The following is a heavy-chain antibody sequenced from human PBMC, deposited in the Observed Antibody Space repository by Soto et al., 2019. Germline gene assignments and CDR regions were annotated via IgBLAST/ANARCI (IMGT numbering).Heavy chain of an antibody. CDR3: ATDSSSWPPEFDY. V-gene: IGHV4-39*01. J-gene: IGHJ4*02. D-gene: IGHD6-13*01. CDR2: IYYSGST. Sequence: PSETLSLTCTVSGGSISSSSYYWGWIRQPPGKGLEWIGSIYYSGSTYYNPSLKSRVTISVDTSKNQLSLKLSSVTAADTAVYYCATDSSSWPPEFDYWGQGTLVTVSS. CDR1: GGSISSSSYY.